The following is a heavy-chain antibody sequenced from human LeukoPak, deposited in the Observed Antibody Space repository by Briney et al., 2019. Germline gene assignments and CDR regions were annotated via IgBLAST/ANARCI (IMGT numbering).Heavy chain of an antibody. CDR3: ARVAGGIYGSGSYLDY. D-gene: IGHD3-10*01. V-gene: IGHV1-2*04. J-gene: IGHJ4*02. Sequence: ASVKASCKASGYTFTGYYMHWVRQAPGQGLEWMGWINPNSGGTNYAQKFQGWVTMTRDTSISTAYMELSRLRSDDTAVYYCARVAGGIYGSGSYLDYWGQGTLVTVSS. CDR1: GYTFTGYY. CDR2: INPNSGGT.